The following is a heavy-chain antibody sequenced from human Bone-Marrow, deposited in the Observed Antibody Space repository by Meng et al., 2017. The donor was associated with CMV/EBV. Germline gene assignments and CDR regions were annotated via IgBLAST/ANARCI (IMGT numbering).Heavy chain of an antibody. J-gene: IGHJ4*02. Sequence: SETLCLTCTVSGGSISSSSYYWGWIRQPPGKGLEWIGSIYYSGSTYYNPSLNNQVSVTADKATNQFSLKLTSVTAADAAVYYCTRRSRLGAEGQKGYDYWGQGTLVTVSS. D-gene: IGHD3-16*01. V-gene: IGHV4-39*07. CDR3: TRRSRLGAEGQKGYDY. CDR1: GGSISSSSYY. CDR2: IYYSGST.